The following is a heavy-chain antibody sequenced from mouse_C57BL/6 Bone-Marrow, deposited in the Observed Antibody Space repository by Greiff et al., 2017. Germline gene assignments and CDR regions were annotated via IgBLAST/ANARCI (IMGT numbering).Heavy chain of an antibody. D-gene: IGHD4-1*01. CDR3: TRGLGHYFDY. V-gene: IGHV1-15*01. J-gene: IGHJ2*01. CDR2: IDPETGGT. CDR1: GYTFTDYE. Sequence: QVQLQQSGAELVRPGASVTLSCKASGYTFTDYEMHWVKQTPVHGLEWIGAIDPETGGTAYNQKFKGKAILTADKSSSTAYMELRSLTSEDSAVYYCTRGLGHYFDYWGQGTTRTVSS.